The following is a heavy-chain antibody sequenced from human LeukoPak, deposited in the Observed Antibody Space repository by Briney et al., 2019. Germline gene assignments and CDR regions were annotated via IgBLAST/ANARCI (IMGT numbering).Heavy chain of an antibody. CDR3: ARGVSYRVVVTATDFDY. CDR2: IGSSITHI. Sequence: RGSLRLSCEASGFTFTSYYMNWVRHAPGRGREWVSSIGSSITHIYYADPVKGRFTISRDKAKNSLYLQMNSLRAEDTAVYYCARGVSYRVVVTATDFDYWGQGTLVTVSS. D-gene: IGHD2-21*02. V-gene: IGHV3-21*01. J-gene: IGHJ4*02. CDR1: GFTFTSYY.